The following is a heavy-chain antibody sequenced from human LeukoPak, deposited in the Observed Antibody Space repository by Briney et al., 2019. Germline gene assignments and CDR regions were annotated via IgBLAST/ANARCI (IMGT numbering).Heavy chain of an antibody. V-gene: IGHV3-48*03. CDR2: ISSSGSTI. Sequence: GGSLRLSCAASGFTFSSYEMNWVRQAPGKGLEWVSYISSSGSTIYYADSVKGRFTISRDNSKNTLYLQMNSLRAEDTAVYYCAKWLLRPWESDYWGQGTLVTVSS. J-gene: IGHJ4*02. CDR3: AKWLLRPWESDY. D-gene: IGHD2-15*01. CDR1: GFTFSSYE.